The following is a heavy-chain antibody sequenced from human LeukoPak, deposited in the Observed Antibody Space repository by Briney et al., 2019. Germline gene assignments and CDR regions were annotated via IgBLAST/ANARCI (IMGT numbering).Heavy chain of an antibody. J-gene: IGHJ6*02. D-gene: IGHD3-9*01. CDR3: ARRGYYDILTEDFYYYGMDV. Sequence: SETLSLTCTVSGGSISSDHYYWGWVRQPPGKGLEWIGSMHNSGSTNYNPSLKSRVTISVDTSKNQFSLKLSSVTAADTAVYYCARRGYYDILTEDFYYYGMDVWGQGTTVTVSS. CDR2: MHNSGST. CDR1: GGSISSDHYY. V-gene: IGHV4-39*07.